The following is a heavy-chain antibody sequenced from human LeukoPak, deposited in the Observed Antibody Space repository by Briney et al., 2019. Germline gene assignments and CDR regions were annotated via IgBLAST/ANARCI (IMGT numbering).Heavy chain of an antibody. CDR1: GFTFSSYS. V-gene: IGHV3-21*01. D-gene: IGHD3-10*01. J-gene: IGHJ5*02. CDR2: ISSSSSYI. CDR3: ARDSTMVRGVSFDP. Sequence: GGSLRLSCAASGFTFSSYSMNWARQAPGKGLEWVSSISSSSSYIYYADSVKGRFTISRDNAKNSLYLQMNSLRAEDTAVYYCARDSTMVRGVSFDPWGQGTLVTVSS.